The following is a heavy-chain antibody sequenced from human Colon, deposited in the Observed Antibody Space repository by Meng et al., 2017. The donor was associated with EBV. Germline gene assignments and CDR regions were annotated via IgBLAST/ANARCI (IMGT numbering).Heavy chain of an antibody. V-gene: IGHV3-21*01. CDR2: ISSSSNYI. CDR1: GFSFSGYS. Sequence: EVMLMESGGXLVNPGXSLRLSXGXSGFSFSGYSIHWVRQTPGKGLKWVASISSSSNYIYYADSVEGRFTLSRDNAKNSLFLQMNSLRAEDTAIYYCARDMVQYSGYDPDYFNGLDVWGQGPLVTVSS. J-gene: IGHJ6*02. CDR3: ARDMVQYSGYDPDYFNGLDV. D-gene: IGHD5-12*01.